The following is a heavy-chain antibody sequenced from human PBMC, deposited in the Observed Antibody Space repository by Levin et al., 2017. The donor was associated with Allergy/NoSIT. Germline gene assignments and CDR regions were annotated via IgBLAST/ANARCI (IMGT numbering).Heavy chain of an antibody. V-gene: IGHV3-23*01. CDR3: AKGSYQQQINWFDP. Sequence: GESLKISCAASGFTFSSYTMSWVRQAPGKGLEWVSAISGSGGSTYYADSVKGRFTISRDNSKNTLYLQMNSLRAEDTAVYYCAKGSYQQQINWFDPWGQGTLVTVSS. CDR1: GFTFSSYT. CDR2: ISGSGGST. J-gene: IGHJ5*02. D-gene: IGHD6-13*01.